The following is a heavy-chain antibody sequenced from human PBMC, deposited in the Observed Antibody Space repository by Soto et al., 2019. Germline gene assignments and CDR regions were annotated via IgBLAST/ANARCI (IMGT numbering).Heavy chain of an antibody. D-gene: IGHD6-13*01. Sequence: EVQLVESGGDLVQPGGSLRLSCAASGFIFSDYPMTWVRQAPGRGLEFVSHISSSGDAIFYAESVKGRFTVSRDNAKNSLYLQMNSLRDDDTAVYFCARDHGGSTWFVGVYYFFGMDVWGQGTAVTVSS. V-gene: IGHV3-48*02. CDR2: ISSSGDAI. CDR3: ARDHGGSTWFVGVYYFFGMDV. CDR1: GFIFSDYP. J-gene: IGHJ6*02.